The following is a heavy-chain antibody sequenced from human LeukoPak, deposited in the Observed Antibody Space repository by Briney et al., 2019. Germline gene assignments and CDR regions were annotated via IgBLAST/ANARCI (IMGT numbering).Heavy chain of an antibody. J-gene: IGHJ3*02. CDR3: AGARRYCSGGSCFWDAFDI. CDR1: GGSISSGDYY. D-gene: IGHD2-15*01. CDR2: IYYSGST. V-gene: IGHV4-30-4*01. Sequence: PSETLSLTCTVSGGSISSGDYYWSWIRQPPGKGLEWIGYIYYSGSTYYNPSLKSRVTISVDTSKNQFSLKLSSVTAADTAVYYCAGARRYCSGGSCFWDAFDIWGQGTMVTVSS.